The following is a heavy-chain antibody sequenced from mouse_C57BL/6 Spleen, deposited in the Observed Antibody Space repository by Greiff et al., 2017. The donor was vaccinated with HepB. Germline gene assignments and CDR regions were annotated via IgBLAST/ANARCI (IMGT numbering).Heavy chain of an antibody. Sequence: EVQLVESGGGLVKPGGSLKLSCAASGFTFSSYAMSWVRQTPEKRLEWVATISDGGSYTYYPDNVKGRFTISRDNAKNNLYLQMSHLKSEDTAMYYCAREEGAYYSNYGGYFDVWGTGTTVTVSS. J-gene: IGHJ1*03. D-gene: IGHD2-5*01. CDR1: GFTFSSYA. CDR3: AREEGAYYSNYGGYFDV. V-gene: IGHV5-4*01. CDR2: ISDGGSYT.